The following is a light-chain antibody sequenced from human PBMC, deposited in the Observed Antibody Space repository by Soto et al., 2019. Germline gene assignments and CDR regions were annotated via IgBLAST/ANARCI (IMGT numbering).Light chain of an antibody. CDR2: DIT. CDR3: YSYAARRTLI. V-gene: IGLV2-23*02. Sequence: QSALTQPASVSGSPGQSITISCTGTSSDIVTYIHVSWYQHHPGKVPKLIIYDITNRPSGISSRFSGSRSGNTASLTISGLQAEDEADYYCYSYAARRTLIFGGGTEVTVL. CDR1: SSDIVTYIH. J-gene: IGLJ2*01.